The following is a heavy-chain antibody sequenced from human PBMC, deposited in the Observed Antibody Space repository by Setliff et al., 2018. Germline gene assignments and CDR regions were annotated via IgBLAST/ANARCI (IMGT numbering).Heavy chain of an antibody. V-gene: IGHV4-39*01. J-gene: IGHJ5*02. CDR2: IYYSGNI. CDR1: GGSIRSSTHY. D-gene: IGHD2-15*01. CDR3: ARHVDCSGGRCYSLSNWFDP. Sequence: SETLSLTCTVSGGSIRSSTHYWGWIRQPPGKGLEWIGSIYYSGNIYYNPSLKSRVTMSVDTSKNQFSLKLRSVTAADTAIYYCARHVDCSGGRCYSLSNWFDPWGPGTLVTVSS.